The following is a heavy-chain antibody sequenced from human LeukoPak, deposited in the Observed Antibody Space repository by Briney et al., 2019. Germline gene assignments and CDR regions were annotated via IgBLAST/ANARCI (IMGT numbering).Heavy chain of an antibody. CDR1: GYTFTGYY. CDR3: ARSYTIFGVPDLDY. D-gene: IGHD3-3*01. CDR2: INPNSGGT. V-gene: IGHV1-2*02. J-gene: IGHJ4*02. Sequence: GASVKVPCKASGYTFTGYYMHWVRQAPGQGLERMGWINPNSGGTNYAQKFQGRVTMTRDASISTAYMELSRLRSDDTAVYYCARSYTIFGVPDLDYWGQGTLVTVSS.